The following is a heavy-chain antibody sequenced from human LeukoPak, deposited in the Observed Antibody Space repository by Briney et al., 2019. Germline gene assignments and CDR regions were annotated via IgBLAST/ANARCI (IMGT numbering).Heavy chain of an antibody. D-gene: IGHD3-9*01. V-gene: IGHV4-34*01. CDR1: GGSFSGYY. J-gene: IGHJ4*02. CDR2: INHSGST. CDR3: ARGSAYYDILTGYYFYYFDY. Sequence: PSETLSLTCAVYGGSFSGYYWSWIRQPPGKGLEWIGEINHSGSTNYNPSLKSRVTISVDTSKNQFSLKLSSVTAADTAVYYCARGSAYYDILTGYYFYYFDYWGQGTLVTVSS.